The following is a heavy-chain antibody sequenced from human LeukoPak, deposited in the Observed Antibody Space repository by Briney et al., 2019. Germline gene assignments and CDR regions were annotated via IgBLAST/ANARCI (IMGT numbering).Heavy chain of an antibody. CDR1: GFTFSSYA. CDR3: ARISPVVDV. J-gene: IGHJ6*04. D-gene: IGHD2-15*01. Sequence: SGGSLRLSCAASGFTFSSYAMSWVRQAPGKGLEWVSAISGSGGSTYYADSVKGRFTISRDNAKNSLYLQMNSLRAEDTAVYYCARISPVVDVWGKGTTVTVSS. CDR2: ISGSGGST. V-gene: IGHV3-23*01.